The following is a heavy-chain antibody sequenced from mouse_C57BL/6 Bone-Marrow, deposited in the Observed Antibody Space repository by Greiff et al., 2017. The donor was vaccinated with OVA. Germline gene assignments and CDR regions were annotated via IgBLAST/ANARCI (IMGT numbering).Heavy chain of an antibody. J-gene: IGHJ2*01. CDR1: GFTFSDYY. CDR2: INYDGSST. CDR3: SRKFLYYFDY. Sequence: EVHLVESEGGLVQPGSSMKLSCTASGFTFSDYYMAWVRQVPEKGLEWVANINYDGSSTYYLDSLKSRFIISSDNAKNILYLQMSSLKSEDTATYYCSRKFLYYFDYWGQGTTLTVSS. V-gene: IGHV5-16*01.